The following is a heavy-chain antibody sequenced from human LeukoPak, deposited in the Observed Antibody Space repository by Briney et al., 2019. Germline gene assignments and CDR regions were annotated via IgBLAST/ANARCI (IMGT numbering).Heavy chain of an antibody. V-gene: IGHV4-34*01. D-gene: IGHD3-22*01. CDR2: INHTGRT. CDR1: GGSLTNYW. CDR3: ARGSSSGYYPINY. J-gene: IGHJ4*02. Sequence: WETLSLTCAAYGGSLTNYWWSWIRQPPGKGLEWIGEINHTGRTNYSPSLKSRLTLSLDKSKNQLSLKLDSVTAADTAVYYCARGSSSGYYPINYWGQGTLVTVSS.